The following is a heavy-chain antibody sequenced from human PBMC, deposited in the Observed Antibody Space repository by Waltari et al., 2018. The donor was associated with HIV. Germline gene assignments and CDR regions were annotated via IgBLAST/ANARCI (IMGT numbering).Heavy chain of an antibody. V-gene: IGHV1-2*02. CDR1: GYTFIGYF. Sequence: GTEVKEPGASLRVSCRASGYTFIGYFIHWVRQAPGQGLEWMGDLNPRSGDTEYAQKFRGRVTLTGDTSVNTAYLDLKGLRFDDSATYFCHRPWDSDHWGSDLWGQGTLVIVS. D-gene: IGHD3-16*01. CDR2: LNPRSGDT. CDR3: HRPWDSDHWGSDL. J-gene: IGHJ4*01.